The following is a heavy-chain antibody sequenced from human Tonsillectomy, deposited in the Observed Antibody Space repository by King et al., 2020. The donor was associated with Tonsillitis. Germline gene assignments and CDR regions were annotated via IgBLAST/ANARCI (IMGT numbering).Heavy chain of an antibody. Sequence: VQLQQWGAGLLKPSETLSLTCAVYAGSFSGYYWSWIRQPPGQGLEWIGEIDHSGSTNYHPSLKSRVTISVDASKNQFSLKLTSVTAADTAVYFCARPEYGCGTSNCYIGRIDSWGQGTLVTVSS. V-gene: IGHV4-34*01. CDR2: IDHSGST. CDR1: AGSFSGYY. CDR3: ARPEYGCGTSNCYIGRIDS. D-gene: IGHD2-2*02. J-gene: IGHJ4*02.